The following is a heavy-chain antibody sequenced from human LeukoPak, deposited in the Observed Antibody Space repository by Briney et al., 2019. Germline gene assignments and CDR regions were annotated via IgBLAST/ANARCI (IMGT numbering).Heavy chain of an antibody. CDR2: INPNSGGT. Sequence: ASVKASCKASGYTFTGYYMHWVRQAPGQGLEWMGWINPNSGGTNYAQKFQGRVTMTRDTSISTAYMELSRLRSDDTAVYYCARDPPNRLEPDLDYWGQGTLVTVSS. CDR1: GYTFTGYY. CDR3: ARDPPNRLEPDLDY. D-gene: IGHD1-1*01. V-gene: IGHV1-2*02. J-gene: IGHJ4*02.